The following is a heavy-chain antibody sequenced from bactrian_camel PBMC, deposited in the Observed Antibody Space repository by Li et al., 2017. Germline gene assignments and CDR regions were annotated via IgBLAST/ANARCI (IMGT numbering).Heavy chain of an antibody. CDR2: RHYDGRT. CDR3: TTAAFGY. V-gene: IGHV3S55*01. CDR1: GFTHDRYS. D-gene: IGHD1*01. J-gene: IGHJ4*01. Sequence: VQLVESGGGSVQAGGSLRLSCVASGFTHDRYSMGWFRQPSWSKREGVAARHYDGRTSYSPSLMGRFTISQDNAKNTLYLQMISLEPEDTAVYYCTTAAFGYWGQGTQVTVS.